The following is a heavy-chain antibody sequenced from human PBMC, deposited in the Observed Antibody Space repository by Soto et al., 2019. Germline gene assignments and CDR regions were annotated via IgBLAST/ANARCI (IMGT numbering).Heavy chain of an antibody. Sequence: DSVKVSCKASGYTFTGYYMHWVRQAPGQGLEWMGWINPNSGGTNYAQKFQGRVTMTRDTSISTAYMELSRLRSDDTAVYYCARDRGYSYGYDDYYYYGMDVWLQGTTVTVSS. V-gene: IGHV1-2*02. CDR3: ARDRGYSYGYDDYYYYGMDV. D-gene: IGHD5-18*01. CDR2: INPNSGGT. CDR1: GYTFTGYY. J-gene: IGHJ6*02.